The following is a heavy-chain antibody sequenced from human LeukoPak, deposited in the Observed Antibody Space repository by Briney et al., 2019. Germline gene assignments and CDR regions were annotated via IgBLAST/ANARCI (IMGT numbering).Heavy chain of an antibody. Sequence: SETLSLTCTVSGGSIISGTYYWTWIRQPAGKGLEWIGRVYTSGSTSYNPSLKSRVTMSVDTSKNQFSLKLSSVTAADTAVYYCARGTYYDYVWGSYRYYFDYWGQGTLVTVSS. CDR3: ARGTYYDYVWGSYRYYFDY. CDR1: GGSIISGTYY. CDR2: VYTSGST. J-gene: IGHJ4*02. V-gene: IGHV4-61*02. D-gene: IGHD3-16*02.